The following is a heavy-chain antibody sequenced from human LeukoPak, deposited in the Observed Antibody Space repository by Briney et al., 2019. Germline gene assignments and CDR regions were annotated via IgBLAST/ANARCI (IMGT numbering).Heavy chain of an antibody. D-gene: IGHD6-19*01. CDR1: GFTSDDYA. CDR3: AKAGYSSGYGTINDAFDI. Sequence: GGSLRLSCAASGFTSDDYAMHWVRQAPGKGLEWVSLISGDGGSTYYADSVKGRFTISRDNSKNSLYLQMNSLRTEDTALYYCAKAGYSSGYGTINDAFDIWGQGTMVTVSS. V-gene: IGHV3-43*02. J-gene: IGHJ3*02. CDR2: ISGDGGST.